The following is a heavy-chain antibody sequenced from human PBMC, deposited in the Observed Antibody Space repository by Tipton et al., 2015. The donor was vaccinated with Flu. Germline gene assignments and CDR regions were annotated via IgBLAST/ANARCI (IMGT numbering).Heavy chain of an antibody. D-gene: IGHD2-2*01. CDR3: ARGDCSSTSCLDY. CDR1: GDSISSYY. J-gene: IGHJ4*02. CDR2: VHTSGLT. V-gene: IGHV4-4*07. Sequence: TLSLTCSVSGDSISSYYWSWIRQSAGKGLEWIGRVHTSGLTNYNPSLESRVTMSGDTSKNQVSLKLTSVTAADTAVYYCARGDCSSTSCLDYWGQGTLVTVSS.